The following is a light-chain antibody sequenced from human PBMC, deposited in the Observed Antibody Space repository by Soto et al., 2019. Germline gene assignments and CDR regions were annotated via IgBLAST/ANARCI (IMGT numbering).Light chain of an antibody. CDR3: SSYTSSGTLVV. CDR1: SSDNGGYKY. J-gene: IGLJ2*01. Sequence: QSARTQPASVSGSPGQSITISCTGTSSDNGGYKYVSWYQQHPGKAPKLMIFEVSNRPSGVSNRFSGSKSGNTASLTISGLQADDEADYYCSSYTSSGTLVVFGGGTKLTVL. CDR2: EVS. V-gene: IGLV2-14*01.